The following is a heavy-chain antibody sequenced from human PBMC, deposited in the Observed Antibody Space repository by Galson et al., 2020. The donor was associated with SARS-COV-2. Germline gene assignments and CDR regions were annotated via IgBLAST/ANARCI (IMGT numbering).Heavy chain of an antibody. Sequence: SETLSLTCTVSGGSINSSPYHWGWIRQPPGKGLEWIGSIYYSGSTFYNPSLKSRLTISVDTSKNRFSLRLSSVTAADTAIYYCARHKTLNCGGATCYFGNWFDPWGHGTLVTVSS. D-gene: IGHD2-15*01. J-gene: IGHJ5*02. CDR3: ARHKTLNCGGATCYFGNWFDP. V-gene: IGHV4-39*01. CDR2: IYYSGST. CDR1: GGSINSSPYH.